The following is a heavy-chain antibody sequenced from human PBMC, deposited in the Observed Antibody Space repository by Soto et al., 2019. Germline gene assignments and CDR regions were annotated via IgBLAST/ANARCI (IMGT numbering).Heavy chain of an antibody. J-gene: IGHJ5*02. CDR1: GFTFSSYS. D-gene: IGHD5-18*01. CDR2: ISSSSSYI. Sequence: GGSLRLSCAASGFTFSSYSMNWVRQAPGKGLEWVSSISSSSSYIYYADSVKGRFTISRDNAKNSLYLQMNSLRAEDTAVYYCAGEGGYSYGYGNWFDPWGQGTLVTVSS. V-gene: IGHV3-21*01. CDR3: AGEGGYSYGYGNWFDP.